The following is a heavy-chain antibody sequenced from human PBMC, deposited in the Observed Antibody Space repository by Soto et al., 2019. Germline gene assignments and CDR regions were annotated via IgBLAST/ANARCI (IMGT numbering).Heavy chain of an antibody. Sequence: GASVKVSCKASGYTFTSYGISWVRQAPGQGLEWMGWISAYNGNTKYVQKFQGRVTMTTDTSTSTAYMELRSLSSDDTAVYYCARDAAAGLNDYWGQGTLVTVSS. J-gene: IGHJ4*02. CDR1: GYTFTSYG. CDR3: ARDAAAGLNDY. CDR2: ISAYNGNT. D-gene: IGHD6-13*01. V-gene: IGHV1-18*01.